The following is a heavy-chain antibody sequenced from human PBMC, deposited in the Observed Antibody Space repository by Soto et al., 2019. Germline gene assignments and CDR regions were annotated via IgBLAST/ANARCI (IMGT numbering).Heavy chain of an antibody. CDR2: IIPIFGKP. D-gene: IGHD5-12*01. Sequence: GASVKVSCKASGVTFSRQDMRWVRRAPGQGLEWMGGIIPIFGKPQYAEKFQDRVTITADESTSTAYMELSRLTSEDTAVYYCATNEGRDGYSFDYWGQGTLVTVSS. CDR3: ATNEGRDGYSFDY. J-gene: IGHJ4*02. CDR1: GVTFSRQD. V-gene: IGHV1-69*13.